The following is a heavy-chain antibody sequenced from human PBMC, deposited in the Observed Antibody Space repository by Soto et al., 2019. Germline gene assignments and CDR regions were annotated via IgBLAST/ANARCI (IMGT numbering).Heavy chain of an antibody. V-gene: IGHV4-30-4*01. CDR3: AKGDIVVVPAAIIYSYYWMEV. CDR1: VVSISSGDYY. CDR2: IYYSGST. J-gene: IGHJ6*01. Sequence: SETLSLTCTFSVVSISSGDYYCSWIRQPPGKGLEWIGYIYYSGSTYYNPSLKSRVTISVDTSKNQFSLKLSSVTAADTAVYYCAKGDIVVVPAAIIYSYYWMEVWGQGTTVTVSS. D-gene: IGHD2-2*01.